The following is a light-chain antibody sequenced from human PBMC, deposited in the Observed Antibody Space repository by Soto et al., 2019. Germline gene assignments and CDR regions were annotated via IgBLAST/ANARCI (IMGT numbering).Light chain of an antibody. CDR1: QSVYTT. V-gene: IGKV3D-15*01. J-gene: IGKJ4*01. CDR3: QQYNKWPLT. CDR2: SAS. Sequence: DIVMTQSPATLSVSPGDRATLSCRASQSVYTTLTWYQQRPGQAPRLLIYSASTMATGIPARFSGSWSGTEFTLTISSLQSEYVAVYYCQQYNKWPLTFGGGTTVEFK.